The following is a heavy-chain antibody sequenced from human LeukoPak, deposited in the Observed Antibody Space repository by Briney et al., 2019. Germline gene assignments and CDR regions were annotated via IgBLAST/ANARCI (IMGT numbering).Heavy chain of an antibody. V-gene: IGHV1-8*01. Sequence: GASVKVSCKASGYTFTSYDINWVRQATGQGLEWMGWMNPNSGNTGYAQKFQGRVTMTRNTSISTAYMELSSLRSEDTAVYYCAREGRVWGVKSDYYYMDVWGKGTTVTISS. CDR3: AREGRVWGVKSDYYYMDV. CDR2: MNPNSGNT. CDR1: GYTFTSYD. D-gene: IGHD3-10*01. J-gene: IGHJ6*03.